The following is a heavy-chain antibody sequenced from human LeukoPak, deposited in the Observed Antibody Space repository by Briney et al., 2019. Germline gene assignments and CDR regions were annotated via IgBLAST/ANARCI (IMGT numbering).Heavy chain of an antibody. CDR1: GDSISSSRYY. V-gene: IGHV4-39*01. CDR3: GSLGY. CDR2: VDYSGST. D-gene: IGHD3-16*01. Sequence: SETLSLTCTVSGDSISSSRYYWGWIRQSPGQGLEWIGVVDYSGSTNYNPSLKSRVTISVDTSKNQFSLKLSSVTAADTAVYYCGSLGYWGQGTLVTVSS. J-gene: IGHJ4*02.